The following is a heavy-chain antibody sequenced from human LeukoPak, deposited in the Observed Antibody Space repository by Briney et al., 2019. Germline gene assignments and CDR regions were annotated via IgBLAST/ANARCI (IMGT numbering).Heavy chain of an antibody. CDR3: ARDLQYYLDSRILRGLDV. CDR2: ISRNSNAM. V-gene: IGHV3-48*01. Sequence: GGSLRLSCAASGFTFNSYSMNWVRQAPGKGLEWVSYISRNSNAMYYADSVKGRFSISRDNAKNSLFLQMNSLGAEDTAVYYCARDLQYYLDSRILRGLDVWGQGTTVTVSS. D-gene: IGHD3-10*01. J-gene: IGHJ6*02. CDR1: GFTFNSYS.